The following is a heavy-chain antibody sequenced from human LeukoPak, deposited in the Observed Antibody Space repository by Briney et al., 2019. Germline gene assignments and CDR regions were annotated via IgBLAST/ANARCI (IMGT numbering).Heavy chain of an antibody. Sequence: GGSLRLSCAASGFTFRNYAMNWVRQAPGKGLEWVSFISSSSTYIYYADSVKGRFTISRDNAKNSLYLQMNSLRAEDTAVYYCARDPYSGSYGNYYYFMDVWGKGITVTISS. CDR2: ISSSSTYI. V-gene: IGHV3-21*01. CDR3: ARDPYSGSYGNYYYFMDV. CDR1: GFTFRNYA. D-gene: IGHD1-26*01. J-gene: IGHJ6*03.